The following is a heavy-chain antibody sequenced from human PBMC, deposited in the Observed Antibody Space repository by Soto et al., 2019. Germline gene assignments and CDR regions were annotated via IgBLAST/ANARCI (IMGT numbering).Heavy chain of an antibody. CDR2: IIPIFGTA. CDR1: GGTFSSYA. V-gene: IGHV1-69*06. D-gene: IGHD5-18*01. CDR3: ARVRGHSYGYVDY. Sequence: SVKVSCKASGGTFSSYAISWVRQAPGQGLEWMGGIIPIFGTANYAQKFQGRVTITADKSTSTAYMELNNLRVEDTAVYYCARVRGHSYGYVDYWGPGTLVTVSS. J-gene: IGHJ4*02.